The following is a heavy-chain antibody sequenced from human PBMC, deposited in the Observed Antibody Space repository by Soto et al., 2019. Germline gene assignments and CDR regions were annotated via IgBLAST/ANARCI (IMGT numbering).Heavy chain of an antibody. CDR3: AKDQNYGSGTYYFDY. J-gene: IGHJ4*02. CDR1: GFTFSSYA. CDR2: ISGSGATT. Sequence: GGSLRLSCAASGFTFSSYAMGWVRQAPGKGLAWVSTISGSGATTYYADSVKGRFTISRDNSKNTRYLQMNSLRAEDTAVYYCAKDQNYGSGTYYFDYWGQGTLVTVSS. V-gene: IGHV3-23*01. D-gene: IGHD3-10*01.